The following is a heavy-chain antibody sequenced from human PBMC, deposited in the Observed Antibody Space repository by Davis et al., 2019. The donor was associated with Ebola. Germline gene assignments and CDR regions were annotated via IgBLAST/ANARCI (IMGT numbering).Heavy chain of an antibody. J-gene: IGHJ4*02. Sequence: GESLKISCAASGFTFSSYAMSWVRQAPGKGLEWVSAISGSGGSTYYADSVKGRFTISRDNAKNTLYLQMNNLRAEDTAVYYCARGIGEDWGQGTLVTVSA. CDR3: ARGIGED. V-gene: IGHV3-23*01. CDR1: GFTFSSYA. D-gene: IGHD2-21*01. CDR2: ISGSGGST.